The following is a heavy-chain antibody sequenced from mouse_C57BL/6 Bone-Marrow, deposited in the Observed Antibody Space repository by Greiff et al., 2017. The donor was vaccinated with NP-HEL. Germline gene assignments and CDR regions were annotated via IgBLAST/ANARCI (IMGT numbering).Heavy chain of an antibody. CDR3: EVYGGAMDY. V-gene: IGHV1-81*01. D-gene: IGHD1-1*01. Sequence: QVQLQQSGAELARPGASVKLSCKASGYTFTSYGISWVKQRTGQGLEWIGEIYPRSGNTYYNEKFKGKATLTADKSSSTAYMELRSLTSEDSAVYFCEVYGGAMDYWGQGTSVTVSS. J-gene: IGHJ4*01. CDR2: IYPRSGNT. CDR1: GYTFTSYG.